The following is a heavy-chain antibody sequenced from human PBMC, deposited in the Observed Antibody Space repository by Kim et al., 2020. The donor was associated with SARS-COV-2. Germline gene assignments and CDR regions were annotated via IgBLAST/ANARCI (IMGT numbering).Heavy chain of an antibody. J-gene: IGHJ4*02. D-gene: IGHD6-13*01. Sequence: GRFTISRDNSKNTLYLQMNSRRAEDTAVYYCARGPLSGYSSSWSVGGMDYWGQGTLVTVSS. V-gene: IGHV3-30*07. CDR3: ARGPLSGYSSSWSVGGMDY.